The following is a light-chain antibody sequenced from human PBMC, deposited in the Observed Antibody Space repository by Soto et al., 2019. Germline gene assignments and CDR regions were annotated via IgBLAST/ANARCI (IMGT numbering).Light chain of an antibody. J-gene: IGKJ4*01. CDR1: QGISSY. CDR2: AAS. CDR3: QQYYSYPRT. V-gene: IGKV1-8*01. Sequence: IRMTQSPSSLSASTGDRVTITCRSSQGISSYLAWYQQKPGKAPKLLIYAASTLQSGVPSRFSGSGSGTDFTLTISCLQSEDFATYYCQQYYSYPRTFGGGTKVDI.